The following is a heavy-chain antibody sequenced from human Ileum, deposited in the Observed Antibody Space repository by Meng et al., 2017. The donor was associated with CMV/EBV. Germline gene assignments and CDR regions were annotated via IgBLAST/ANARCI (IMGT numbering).Heavy chain of an antibody. CDR1: GFSISNYY. CDR2: VHFTGGI. V-gene: IGHV4-4*07. CDR3: ARAAARGVPVDY. J-gene: IGHJ4*02. D-gene: IGHD3-10*01. Sequence: QVQLQESGPRLVKPSWTRSLTGPVSGFSISNYYWTLIRQSAVKGLEFIGRVHFTGGIDYNPSLMSRVTMSVDTSRNQLSLNVKSVTAADTAVYYCARAAARGVPVDYWGQGILVTVSS.